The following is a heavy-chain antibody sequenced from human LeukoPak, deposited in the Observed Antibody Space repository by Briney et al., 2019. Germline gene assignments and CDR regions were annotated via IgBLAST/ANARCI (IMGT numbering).Heavy chain of an antibody. CDR1: GYTFTGYY. J-gene: IGHJ5*02. Sequence: GASVKVSCKASGYTFTGYYMHWVRQAPGQGLEWMGWINPNSGGTNYAQKFQGRVTMTRNTSISTAYMELSRLRSDDTAVYYCASRPYDFWSGFDPWGQGTLVTVSS. D-gene: IGHD3-3*01. CDR3: ASRPYDFWSGFDP. V-gene: IGHV1-2*02. CDR2: INPNSGGT.